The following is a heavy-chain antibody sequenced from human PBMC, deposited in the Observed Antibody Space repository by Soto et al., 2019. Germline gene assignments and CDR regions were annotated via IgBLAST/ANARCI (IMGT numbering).Heavy chain of an antibody. CDR2: MNPNSGNT. D-gene: IGHD3-16*02. CDR3: ARKGAYGYVWGSYRYTAFDI. V-gene: IGHV1-8*01. CDR1: GYTFTSYD. Sequence: QVQLVQSGAEVKKPGASVKVSCKASGYTFTSYDINWVRQATGQGLEWMGWMNPNSGNTGYAQKSQGRVTMTSNTSISTAYMELSSVRFEGTAVYYCARKGAYGYVWGSYRYTAFDIWGQGTMVTVSS. J-gene: IGHJ3*02.